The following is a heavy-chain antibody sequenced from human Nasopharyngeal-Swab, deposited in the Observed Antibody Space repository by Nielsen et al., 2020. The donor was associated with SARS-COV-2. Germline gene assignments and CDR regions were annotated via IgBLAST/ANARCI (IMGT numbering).Heavy chain of an antibody. J-gene: IGHJ4*02. V-gene: IGHV3-7*03. D-gene: IGHD3-22*01. CDR2: IKQDGSEK. CDR1: GFTFSSSW. Sequence: GESLKISCAASGFTFSSSWMSWVRQAPGKGLEWVANIKQDGSEKYYVDSVKGRFTISRDNAKNSLYLQMNSLRAEDTAVYYCARRARSGYHHFDYWGQGTLVTVSS. CDR3: ARRARSGYHHFDY.